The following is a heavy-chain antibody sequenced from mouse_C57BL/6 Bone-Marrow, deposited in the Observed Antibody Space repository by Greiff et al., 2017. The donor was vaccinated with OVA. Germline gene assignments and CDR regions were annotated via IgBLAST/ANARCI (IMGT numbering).Heavy chain of an antibody. V-gene: IGHV1-55*01. Sequence: VQLQQPGAELVKPGASVKMSCKASGYTFTSYWITWVKQRPGQGLEWIGDIYPGSGSTNYNENFKSKATLTVDTSSSTAYMQLSSLTSEDSAVYYCARLSYYGSSFYWYFDVWGTGTTVTVSS. D-gene: IGHD1-1*01. CDR2: IYPGSGST. J-gene: IGHJ1*03. CDR3: ARLSYYGSSFYWYFDV. CDR1: GYTFTSYW.